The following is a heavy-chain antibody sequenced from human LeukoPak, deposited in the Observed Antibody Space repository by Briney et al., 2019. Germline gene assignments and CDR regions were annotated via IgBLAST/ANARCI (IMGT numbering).Heavy chain of an antibody. D-gene: IGHD2-2*01. Sequence: GGSLRLSCAASGFTFDDYAMHWVRQAPGKGLEWVSLISGDGGNTYYADSVKGRFTVSRDNSKNSLYVQMNSLRTENTALYYCAKDSCSSTSCYVEYWGQGTLVTVSS. V-gene: IGHV3-43*02. J-gene: IGHJ4*02. CDR2: ISGDGGNT. CDR3: AKDSCSSTSCYVEY. CDR1: GFTFDDYA.